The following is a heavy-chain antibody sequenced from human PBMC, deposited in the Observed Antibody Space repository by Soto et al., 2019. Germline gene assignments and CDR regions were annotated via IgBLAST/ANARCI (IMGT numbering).Heavy chain of an antibody. J-gene: IGHJ4*02. CDR1: GGSISSYY. D-gene: IGHD3-10*01. CDR2: IYYSGST. V-gene: IGHV4-59*01. Sequence: QVQLQESGPGLVKPSETLSLTCTVSGGSISSYYWSWIRQPPGKGLEWIGYIYYSGSTNYNPSLKSRVTISVDPSKNQFSLKLSSVTAADTAVYYCARTGRYYYGSGGYYFDYWGQGTLVTVSS. CDR3: ARTGRYYYGSGGYYFDY.